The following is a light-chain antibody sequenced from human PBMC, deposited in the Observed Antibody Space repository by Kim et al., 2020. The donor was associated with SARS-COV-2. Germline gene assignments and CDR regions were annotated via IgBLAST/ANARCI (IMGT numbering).Light chain of an antibody. CDR2: GAS. CDR3: QQYGSSPLT. CDR1: ESVNSNF. V-gene: IGKV3-20*01. J-gene: IGKJ4*01. Sequence: EIVLTQSPGTLSLSPGERATLSCRASESVNSNFLAWYQQKPGQAPRLLIYGASSRATDIPDRFSGSGSGTDFTLTISRLEPEDFAVYYCQQYGSSPLTFGGGTKVDIK.